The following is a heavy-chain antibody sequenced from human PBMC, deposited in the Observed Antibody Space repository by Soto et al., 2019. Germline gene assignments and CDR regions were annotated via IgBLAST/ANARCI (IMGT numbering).Heavy chain of an antibody. D-gene: IGHD3-16*02. V-gene: IGHV3-23*01. CDR1: GFTFSSYA. J-gene: IGHJ3*02. CDR2: ISGSGGST. CDR3: AKDIRVGYYDYIWGSYRAGDAFDI. Sequence: GSLRLSCAASGFTFSSYAMSWVRQAPGKGLEWVSAISGSGGSTYYADSVKGRFTISRDNSKNTLYLQMNSLRAEDTAVYYCAKDIRVGYYDYIWGSYRAGDAFDIWGQGTMVTVSS.